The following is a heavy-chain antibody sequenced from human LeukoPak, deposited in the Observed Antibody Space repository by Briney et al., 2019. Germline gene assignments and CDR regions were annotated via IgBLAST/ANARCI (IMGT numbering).Heavy chain of an antibody. Sequence: SETLSLTCTVSGGSISSYYWSWIRQPPGKGLEWIGYIYYSGSTNYNPSLKSRVTISVDTSKNQFSLKLSSVTAADTAVYYCARVPRLYAFDIWGQGTMVTVFS. CDR2: IYYSGST. V-gene: IGHV4-59*01. CDR1: GGSISSYY. J-gene: IGHJ3*02. CDR3: ARVPRLYAFDI.